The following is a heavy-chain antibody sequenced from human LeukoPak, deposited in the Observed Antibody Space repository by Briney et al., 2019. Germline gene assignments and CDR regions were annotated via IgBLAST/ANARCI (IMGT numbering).Heavy chain of an antibody. CDR3: ARVGVSSFHDTFDL. Sequence: SQTLSLTCTVSGGSISSGEYHWSWIRQSPGKGVEWIGYIYHRGSTYDNPSLKSRVTISVDTSKNQFSLKLSSVTAADTAVYYCARVGVSSFHDTFDLWGQGTMVTVSS. J-gene: IGHJ3*01. V-gene: IGHV4-30-4*01. D-gene: IGHD3-16*01. CDR1: GGSISSGEYH. CDR2: IYHRGST.